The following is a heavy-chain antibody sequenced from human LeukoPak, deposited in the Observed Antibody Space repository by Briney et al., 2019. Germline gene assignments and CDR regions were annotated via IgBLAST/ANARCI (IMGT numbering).Heavy chain of an antibody. V-gene: IGHV3-53*01. CDR2: LYSGGNT. CDR1: GLTVSSSY. D-gene: IGHD6-19*01. Sequence: PGGSLRLSCAASGLTVSSSYMSWVRQAPGKGLERVSVLYSGGNTYYADSVKGRFTISRDNSKNTLYLQMNSLRGEDTAVYYCARGHIAVAGFYGAGPSDYWGQGTLVTVSS. CDR3: ARGHIAVAGFYGAGPSDY. J-gene: IGHJ4*02.